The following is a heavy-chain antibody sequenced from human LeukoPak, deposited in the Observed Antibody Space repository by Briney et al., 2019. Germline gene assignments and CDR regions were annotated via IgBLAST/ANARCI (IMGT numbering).Heavy chain of an antibody. CDR1: GFTFSSYG. Sequence: GGGVVQPGRSLRLSCAASGFTFSSYGMHWVRQAPGKGLEWVAVIWYGGSNKYYADSVKGRFTISRDNTKNTVYLQMNSLRPDDTGVYYSARDKAGYCGGGSCPWGQGTLVTVSS. CDR3: ARDKAGYCGGGSCP. V-gene: IGHV3-33*08. CDR2: IWYGGSNK. D-gene: IGHD2-15*01. J-gene: IGHJ5*02.